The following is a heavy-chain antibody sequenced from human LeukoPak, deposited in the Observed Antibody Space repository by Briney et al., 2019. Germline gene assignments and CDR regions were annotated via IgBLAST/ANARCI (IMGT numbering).Heavy chain of an antibody. Sequence: PGGSLRLSCAASGFTFSNYSMNWVRQAPGKGLEWVSYISSSGSTIYYADSVKGRFTISRDNAKNSLYLQMNSLRAEDTAVYYCARGFTSGSSNLDYWGQGTLVTVSS. CDR2: ISSSGSTI. J-gene: IGHJ4*02. D-gene: IGHD1-26*01. V-gene: IGHV3-48*04. CDR1: GFTFSNYS. CDR3: ARGFTSGSSNLDY.